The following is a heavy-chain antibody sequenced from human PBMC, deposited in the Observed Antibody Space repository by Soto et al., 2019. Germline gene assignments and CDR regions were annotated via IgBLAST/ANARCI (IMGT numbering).Heavy chain of an antibody. Sequence: QVQLVESGGGVVQPGRSLRLSCAASGFTFSNYALHWVRQAPGKGLEWVAVVSSDGSSQYCAVSVKGRFTISRDNSKNTLYLQMNSLRTEDTPIYYCAGEAFVSWGQGTLVTVSS. CDR1: GFTFSNYA. J-gene: IGHJ4*02. CDR3: AGEAFVS. V-gene: IGHV3-30-3*01. CDR2: VSSDGSSQ.